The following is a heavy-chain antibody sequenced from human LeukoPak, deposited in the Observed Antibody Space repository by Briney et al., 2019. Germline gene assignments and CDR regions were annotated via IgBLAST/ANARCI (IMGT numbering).Heavy chain of an antibody. CDR3: ASFDYYDSSGYQGDFDY. J-gene: IGHJ4*02. Sequence: GGSLRLSCAASGFTFSSYWMSWVRQAPGKGLEWVANIKQDGSEKYYVASVKGRFTISRDNAKNSLYLQMNSLRAEDTAVYYCASFDYYDSSGYQGDFDYWGQGTLVTVSS. CDR2: IKQDGSEK. V-gene: IGHV3-7*01. CDR1: GFTFSSYW. D-gene: IGHD3-22*01.